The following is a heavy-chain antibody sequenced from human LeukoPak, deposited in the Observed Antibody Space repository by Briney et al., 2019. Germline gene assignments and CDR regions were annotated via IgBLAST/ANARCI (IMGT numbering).Heavy chain of an antibody. J-gene: IGHJ5*02. CDR3: AREAAAGTYRWFDP. CDR2: IYYSGST. CDR1: GGSISSSSYY. V-gene: IGHV4-39*07. D-gene: IGHD6-13*01. Sequence: SETLSLTCTVSGGSISSSSYYWGWIRQPPGKGLEWIGSIYYSGSTYYNPSLKSRVTISVDTSKNQFSLKLSSVTAADTAVYYCAREAAAGTYRWFDPWGQGTLVTVSS.